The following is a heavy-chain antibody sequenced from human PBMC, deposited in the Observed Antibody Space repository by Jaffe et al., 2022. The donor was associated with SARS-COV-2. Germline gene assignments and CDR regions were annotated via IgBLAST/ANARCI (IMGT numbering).Heavy chain of an antibody. D-gene: IGHD1-26*01. CDR1: GGSFSGYY. Sequence: QVQLQQWGAGLLKPSETLSLTCAVYGGSFSGYYWSWIRQPPGKGLEWIGEINHSGSTNYNPSLKSRVTISVDTSKNQFSLKLSSVTAADTAVYYCARGPLLVGAIEYYYYYYMDVWGKGTTVTVSS. CDR2: INHSGST. CDR3: ARGPLLVGAIEYYYYYYMDV. J-gene: IGHJ6*03. V-gene: IGHV4-34*01.